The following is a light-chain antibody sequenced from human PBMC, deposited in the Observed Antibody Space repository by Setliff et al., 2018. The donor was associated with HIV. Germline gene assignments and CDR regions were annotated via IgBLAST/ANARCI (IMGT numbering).Light chain of an antibody. CDR1: SSDVGAYNY. J-gene: IGLJ2*01. Sequence: QSALTQPPSASGSPGQSVTISCTGTSSDVGAYNYVSWYQQHPGKAPKLMIYEANKRPSGVPDRFSGSKSGSTASLTVSGLQAEDEADYYCTSYAGSNNFVVFGGGTKVTV. CDR2: EAN. CDR3: TSYAGSNNFVV. V-gene: IGLV2-8*01.